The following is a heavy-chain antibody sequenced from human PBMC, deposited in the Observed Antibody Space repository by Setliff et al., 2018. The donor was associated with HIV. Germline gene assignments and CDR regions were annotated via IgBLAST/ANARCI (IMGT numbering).Heavy chain of an antibody. CDR2: ISSSSSTI. Sequence: SCAASGFTLSIYSVNWVRQAPGKGLEWVSYISSSSSTIYYADSVRGRFTISRDNAKNFLYLQMNSLRAEDTAVYYCARVVVIWENGPNWFDPWGQGTLVTVSS. J-gene: IGHJ5*02. CDR3: ARVVVIWENGPNWFDP. D-gene: IGHD3-16*02. CDR1: GFTLSIYS. V-gene: IGHV3-48*01.